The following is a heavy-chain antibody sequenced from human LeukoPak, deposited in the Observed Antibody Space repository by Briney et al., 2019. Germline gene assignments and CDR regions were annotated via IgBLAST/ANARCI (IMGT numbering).Heavy chain of an antibody. Sequence: KPGGSLRLSCAAYGFTFSAYAMHWVRQAPGKGLEWVAVIWSDSTNKYYADSVRGRFTISRDNSKNTLYLQMGSLRAEDTAMYYCARGRLTTVTTFHFDYWGQGTLVTVSS. D-gene: IGHD4-17*01. CDR3: ARGRLTTVTTFHFDY. J-gene: IGHJ4*02. V-gene: IGHV3-33*01. CDR2: IWSDSTNK. CDR1: GFTFSAYA.